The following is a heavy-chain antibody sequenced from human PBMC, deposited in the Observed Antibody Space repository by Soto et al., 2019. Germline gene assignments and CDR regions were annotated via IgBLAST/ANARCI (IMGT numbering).Heavy chain of an antibody. V-gene: IGHV4-31*03. CDR1: GGSISSGGYY. D-gene: IGHD3-22*01. Sequence: PSETLSLTCTVSGGSISSGGYYWSWIRQHPGKGLEWIGYIYYSGSTYYNPSLKSRVTISVDTSKNQFSLKLSSVTAADTAVYFCARAPYYYDRSGYFRFDFWGQGTLVTVSS. CDR2: IYYSGST. CDR3: ARAPYYYDRSGYFRFDF. J-gene: IGHJ4*02.